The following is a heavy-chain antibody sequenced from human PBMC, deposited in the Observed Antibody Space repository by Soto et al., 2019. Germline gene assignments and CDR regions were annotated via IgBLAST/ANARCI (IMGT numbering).Heavy chain of an antibody. CDR2: ITGNGDTT. D-gene: IGHD3-22*01. J-gene: IGHJ4*02. V-gene: IGHV3-23*01. Sequence: EVQVLQSGGGLVPPGGSLRLSCAGSGFTFINTGMSWVRQAPGQGLEWVSAITGNGDTTYYADSVKGRSTISRDNSKSTLYLQMNSLRAEDTAVYYCSKIDGYFDSWGQATLVPVSS. CDR3: SKIDGYFDS. CDR1: GFTFINTG.